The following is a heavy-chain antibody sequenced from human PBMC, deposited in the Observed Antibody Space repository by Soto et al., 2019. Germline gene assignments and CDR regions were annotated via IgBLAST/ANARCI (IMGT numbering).Heavy chain of an antibody. Sequence: WVLRLSCAASGFTVSSNYMSWVRQASGKGLEWVSVIYSGGSTYYADSVKGRFTISRDNSKNTLYLQMNSLRAEDTAVYYCARDSRFLATRMYYYGMDVWGQGTTVTVSS. CDR1: GFTVSSNY. CDR2: IYSGGST. J-gene: IGHJ6*02. D-gene: IGHD3-3*01. CDR3: ARDSRFLATRMYYYGMDV. V-gene: IGHV3-53*01.